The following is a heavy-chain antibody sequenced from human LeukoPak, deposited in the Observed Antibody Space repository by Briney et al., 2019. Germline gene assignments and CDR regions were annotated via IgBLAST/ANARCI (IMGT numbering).Heavy chain of an antibody. CDR2: ISSSSSTI. D-gene: IGHD4-17*01. V-gene: IGHV3-48*04. CDR3: ARDPGVTYGDYPFDY. CDR1: GFTFSSYS. Sequence: GGSLRLSCAASGFTFSSYSMNWVRQAPGKGLEWVSYISSSSSTIYYADSVKGRFTISRDNAKNSLYLQMNSLRAEDTAVYYCARDPGVTYGDYPFDYWGQGTLVTVSS. J-gene: IGHJ4*02.